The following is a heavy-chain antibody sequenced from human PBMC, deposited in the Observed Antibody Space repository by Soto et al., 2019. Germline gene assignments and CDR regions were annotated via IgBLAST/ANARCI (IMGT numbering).Heavy chain of an antibody. D-gene: IGHD3-9*01. J-gene: IGHJ4*02. CDR3: AKMGSDILTAPKVFY. CDR2: INAGNGNT. Sequence: GASVKVSCKASGYTFTSYAMHWVRQAPGQRLEWMGWINAGNGNTKYSQKFQGRVTITRGTSASTAYMELSSLRSEDTAVYYCAKMGSDILTAPKVFYWGQGTLVTVSS. CDR1: GYTFTSYA. V-gene: IGHV1-3*01.